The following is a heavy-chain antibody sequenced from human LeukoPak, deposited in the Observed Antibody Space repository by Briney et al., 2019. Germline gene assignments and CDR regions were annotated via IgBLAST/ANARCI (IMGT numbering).Heavy chain of an antibody. D-gene: IGHD3-10*01. CDR1: GFTFSSYA. Sequence: GGSLRLSCAASGFTFSSYAMSWVRQAPGKGLEWVSAISGRGRGGSTNYADSAKGRFTISRDNSKNTLYLQMNSLRAEDTAVYYCAKVGIDGSGPFDHWGQGTLVTVSS. J-gene: IGHJ4*02. CDR3: AKVGIDGSGPFDH. V-gene: IGHV3-23*01. CDR2: ISGRGRGGST.